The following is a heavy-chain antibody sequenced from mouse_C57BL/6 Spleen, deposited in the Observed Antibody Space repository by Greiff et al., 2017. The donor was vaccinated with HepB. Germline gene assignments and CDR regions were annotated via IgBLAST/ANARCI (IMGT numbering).Heavy chain of an antibody. CDR2: IWTGGGT. CDR3: ARFSYSNYGAMDY. Sequence: VQLQQSGPGLVAPSQSLSITCTVSGFSLTSYAISWVRQPPGKGLEWLGVIWTGGGTNYNSALKSRLSISKDNSKSQVFLKMNSLQTDDTARYYCARFSYSNYGAMDYWGQGTSVTVSS. CDR1: GFSLTSYA. J-gene: IGHJ4*01. D-gene: IGHD2-5*01. V-gene: IGHV2-9-1*01.